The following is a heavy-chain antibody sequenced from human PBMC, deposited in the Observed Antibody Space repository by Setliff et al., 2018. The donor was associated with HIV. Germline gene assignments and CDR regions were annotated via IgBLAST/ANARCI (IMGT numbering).Heavy chain of an antibody. J-gene: IGHJ5*02. CDR2: IDSSGTT. V-gene: IGHV4-4*07. CDR1: GGSFGVYR. CDR3: ARDRHSSGLGSYGP. Sequence: SETLSLTCTISGGSFGVYRWSWIRQSAGRGLEWIGRIDSSGTTDYKPSLKGRVAISVDTSRNQFSLRVTSVTAADTAAYFCARDRHSSGLGSYGPWGPGSLVTVSS. D-gene: IGHD3-10*01.